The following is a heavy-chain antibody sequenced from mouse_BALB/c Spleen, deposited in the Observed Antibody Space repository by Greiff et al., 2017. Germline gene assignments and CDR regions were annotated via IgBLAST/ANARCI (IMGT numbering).Heavy chain of an antibody. V-gene: IGHV3-8*02. D-gene: IGHD1-1*01. CDR3: ARYPFGDGSSSPYYFDY. CDR2: ISYSGST. CDR1: GDSITSGY. J-gene: IGHJ2*01. Sequence: EVKLQESGPSLVKPSQTLSLTCSVTGDSITSGYWNWIRKFPGNKLEYMGYISYSGSTYYNPSLKSRISITRDTSKNQYYLQLNSVTTEDTATYYCARYPFGDGSSSPYYFDYWGQGTTLTVSS.